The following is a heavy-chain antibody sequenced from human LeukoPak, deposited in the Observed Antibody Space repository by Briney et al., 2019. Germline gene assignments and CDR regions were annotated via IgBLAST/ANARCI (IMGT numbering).Heavy chain of an antibody. CDR3: ARRLGATQPYFDF. Sequence: RGESLQISCKASGYRFTSYWIGWVRQLPGKGLECMGIIHPGDSETRYSPSFQGQVTISADKSISTAYLQWSGLKASDTAMYYCARRLGATQPYFDFWGQGALVTVSS. J-gene: IGHJ4*02. D-gene: IGHD1-26*01. CDR1: GYRFTSYW. V-gene: IGHV5-51*01. CDR2: IHPGDSET.